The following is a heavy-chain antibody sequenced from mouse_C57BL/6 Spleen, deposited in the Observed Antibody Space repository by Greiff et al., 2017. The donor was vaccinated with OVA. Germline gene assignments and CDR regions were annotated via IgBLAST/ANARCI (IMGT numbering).Heavy chain of an antibody. CDR2: IYPRSGNT. D-gene: IGHD2-4*01. CDR1: GYTFTSYG. CDR3: ARWGDYDSAWFAY. Sequence: VQRVESGAELARPGASVKLSCKASGYTFTSYGISWVKQRTGQGLEWIGEIYPRSGNTYYNEKFKGKATLTADKSSSTAYMELRSLTSEDSAVYFCARWGDYDSAWFAYWGQGTLVTVSA. J-gene: IGHJ3*01. V-gene: IGHV1-81*01.